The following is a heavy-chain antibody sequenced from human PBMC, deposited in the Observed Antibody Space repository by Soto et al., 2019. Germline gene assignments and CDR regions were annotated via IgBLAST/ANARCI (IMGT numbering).Heavy chain of an antibody. CDR1: GGSFSATY. D-gene: IGHD6-19*01. CDR3: ARDRSRGWYDYYYYYGMDV. V-gene: IGHV4-34*01. J-gene: IGHJ6*02. Sequence: SETLSLTCAVYGGSFSATYWTWIRQPPGKGLEWVGEINHRGSTNYSPSLKNRLTISVDPSKNQFSLKLTSVTAADTAVYYCARDRSRGWYDYYYYYGMDVWGQGTTVTVSS. CDR2: INHRGST.